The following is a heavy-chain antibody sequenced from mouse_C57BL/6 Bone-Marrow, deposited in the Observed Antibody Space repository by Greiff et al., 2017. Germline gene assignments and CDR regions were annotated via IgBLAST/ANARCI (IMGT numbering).Heavy chain of an antibody. V-gene: IGHV1-19*01. CDR2: INPYNGGT. J-gene: IGHJ3*01. CDR1: GYTFTDYY. Sequence: EVKLQESGPVLVKPGASVKMSCKASGYTFTDYYMNWVKQSHGKSLEWIGVINPYNGGTSYNQKFKGKATLTVDKSTSTAYMELNSLTAEDSAVYYCAREGFAYWGQGTLVTVSA. CDR3: AREGFAY.